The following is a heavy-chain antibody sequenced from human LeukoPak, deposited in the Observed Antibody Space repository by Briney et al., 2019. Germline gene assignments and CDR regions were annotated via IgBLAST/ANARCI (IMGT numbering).Heavy chain of an antibody. D-gene: IGHD2-15*01. Sequence: TGGSLRLSCTASGFTFGDYAMSWVRQAPGKGLEWVGFIRSKAYGGTTEYAASVKGRFTISRDDSKSIAYLQMNSLKTEDTAVYYCTRPLVVAATPRLSMGYWGQGTLVTVSS. CDR3: TRPLVVAATPRLSMGY. V-gene: IGHV3-49*04. CDR2: IRSKAYGGTT. J-gene: IGHJ4*02. CDR1: GFTFGDYA.